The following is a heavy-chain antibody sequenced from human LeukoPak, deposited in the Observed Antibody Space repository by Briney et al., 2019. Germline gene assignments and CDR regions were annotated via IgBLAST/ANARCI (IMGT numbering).Heavy chain of an antibody. CDR3: ARGNRDLGDY. Sequence: SETLSLTCAVYGGSFSGYYWSWIRQPPGKGLEWIGEINHSGSTNYNPSLKSRVTISVDTSKNQFSPKLSSVTAADTAVYYCARGNRDLGDYWGQGTLVTVSS. CDR1: GGSFSGYY. CDR2: INHSGST. J-gene: IGHJ4*02. V-gene: IGHV4-34*01. D-gene: IGHD1-14*01.